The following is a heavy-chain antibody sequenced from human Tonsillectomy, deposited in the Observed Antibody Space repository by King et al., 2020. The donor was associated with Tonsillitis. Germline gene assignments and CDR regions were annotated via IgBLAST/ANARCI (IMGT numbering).Heavy chain of an antibody. Sequence: VQLVESGGGLVKPGGSLRLSCAASGFTFSDYYMSWIRQAPGKGLEWVSYISNNGSTIYYADSVKGRFTISRDNAKKSLYLQMNSLRAEDTAVYYCARAVYRYCSSGRCFTPRALFDYWGQGSLVTVSS. D-gene: IGHD2-15*01. CDR2: ISNNGSTI. CDR3: ARAVYRYCSSGRCFTPRALFDY. J-gene: IGHJ4*02. CDR1: GFTFSDYY. V-gene: IGHV3-11*01.